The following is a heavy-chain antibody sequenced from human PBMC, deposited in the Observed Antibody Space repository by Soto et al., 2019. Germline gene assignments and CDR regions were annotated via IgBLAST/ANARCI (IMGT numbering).Heavy chain of an antibody. D-gene: IGHD2-21*02. V-gene: IGHV4-34*01. CDR1: GGSFSGYY. Sequence: SETLSLTCAVYGGSFSGYYWSWIRQPPGKGLEWIGEINHSGSTNYNPSLKSRVTISVDTSKNRVSLELRSVTAADTAVYYCARVNVTLDLWGQGTQVTVSS. CDR3: ARVNVTLDL. CDR2: INHSGST. J-gene: IGHJ4*02.